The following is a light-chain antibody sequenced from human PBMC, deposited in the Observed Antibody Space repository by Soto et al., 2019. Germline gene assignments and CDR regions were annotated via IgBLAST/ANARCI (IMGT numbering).Light chain of an antibody. J-gene: IGKJ1*01. Sequence: ITMSQSPSALSASEGDRVSLTCRASQSISSYLAWYQQKPGKAPKLLIYDASSLESGVPSRFSGSGSGTEFTLTISSLQPDDFATYYCQQYNSYSGTFGQGTKV. V-gene: IGKV1-5*01. CDR2: DAS. CDR1: QSISSY. CDR3: QQYNSYSGT.